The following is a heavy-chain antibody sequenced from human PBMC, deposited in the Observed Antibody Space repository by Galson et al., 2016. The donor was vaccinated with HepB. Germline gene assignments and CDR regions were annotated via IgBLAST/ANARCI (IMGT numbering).Heavy chain of an antibody. CDR3: ARDQKYSGTDFHFAMDV. V-gene: IGHV3-30-3*01. D-gene: IGHD1-26*01. CDR2: ISYDGTRK. Sequence: SLRLSCAASRFSLTDFTVHWVRQAPGKGLEWVAVISYDGTRKYYTDSVKGRFTVSRDDSKTTLYLQMNTLRPEDTGVYYCARDQKYSGTDFHFAMDVWGKGATVTVSS. CDR1: RFSLTDFT. J-gene: IGHJ6*04.